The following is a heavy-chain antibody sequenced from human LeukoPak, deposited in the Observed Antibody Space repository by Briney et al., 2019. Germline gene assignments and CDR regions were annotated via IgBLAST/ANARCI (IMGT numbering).Heavy chain of an antibody. V-gene: IGHV3-9*01. CDR2: ISWNSGSI. D-gene: IGHD3-10*01. CDR1: GFTFDDYA. J-gene: IGHJ6*02. CDR3: AKDLSYGSGEYYGMDV. Sequence: PGGSLRLSCAASGFTFDDYAMHWARQAPGKGLEWVSGISWNSGSIGYADSVKGRFTISRDNAKNSLYLQMNSLRAVDTALYYCAKDLSYGSGEYYGMDVWGQGTTVTVSS.